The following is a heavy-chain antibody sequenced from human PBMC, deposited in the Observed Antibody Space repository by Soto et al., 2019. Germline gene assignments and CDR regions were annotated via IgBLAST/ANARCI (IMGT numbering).Heavy chain of an antibody. CDR1: GFTFSSHA. V-gene: IGHV3-23*01. D-gene: IGHD2-8*01. Sequence: GGSLRLSCEASGFTFSSHAMSWVRQAPGKGLEWVSAISGSGSNTYYTDSVKGRFTISRDNPKNTLYLQMNSLRAADTDVYYGAKKLSYQADPSILYLDPWGQGTLVTVSS. CDR3: AKKLSYQADPSILYLDP. CDR2: ISGSGSNT. J-gene: IGHJ5*02.